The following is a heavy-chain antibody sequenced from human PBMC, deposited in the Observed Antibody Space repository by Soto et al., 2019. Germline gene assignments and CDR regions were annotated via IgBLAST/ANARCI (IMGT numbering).Heavy chain of an antibody. Sequence: EVQMLESGGGLVQPGGSLRLSCAASGFTFSSYALTWVRQAPGKGLEWVSSITGSGDYTRYTDSVKGRFTITRDNAKNTLFLQMKSLRADDTAIYYCGKDPNGDYLGAFAFWGQGTRVTVSS. V-gene: IGHV3-23*01. J-gene: IGHJ3*01. CDR2: ITGSGDYT. CDR3: GKDPNGDYLGAFAF. CDR1: GFTFSSYA. D-gene: IGHD4-17*01.